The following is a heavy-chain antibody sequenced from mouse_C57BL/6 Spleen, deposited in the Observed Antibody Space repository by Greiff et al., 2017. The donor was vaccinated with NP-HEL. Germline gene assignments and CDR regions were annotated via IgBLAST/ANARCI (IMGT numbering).Heavy chain of an antibody. CDR3: TTLPFDY. CDR2: IDPENGDT. J-gene: IGHJ2*01. Sequence: EVQLQQSGAELVRPGASVKLSCTASGFNIKDDYMHWVKQRPEQGLEWIGWIDPENGDTEYASKFQGKVTITADTSSNTAYLQLSSLTSEDTAVDYCTTLPFDYWGQGTTLTVSS. V-gene: IGHV14-4*01. CDR1: GFNIKDDY.